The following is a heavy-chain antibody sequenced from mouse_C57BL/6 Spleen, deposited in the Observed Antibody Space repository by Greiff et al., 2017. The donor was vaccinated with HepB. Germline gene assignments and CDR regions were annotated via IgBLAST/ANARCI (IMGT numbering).Heavy chain of an antibody. V-gene: IGHV2-5*01. CDR1: GFSLTSYG. CDR3: AKSDGSSYGYFDV. D-gene: IGHD1-1*01. Sequence: VQLQESGPGLVQPSQSLSITCTVSGFSLTSYGVHWVRQSPGKGLEWLGVIWRGGSTDYNAAFMSRLSITKDNSKSQVFFKMNSLQADDTAIYYCAKSDGSSYGYFDVWGTGTTVTVSS. CDR2: IWRGGST. J-gene: IGHJ1*03.